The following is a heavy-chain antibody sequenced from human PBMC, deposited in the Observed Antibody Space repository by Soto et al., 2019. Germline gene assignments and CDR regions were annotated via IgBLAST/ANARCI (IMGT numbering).Heavy chain of an antibody. CDR1: GGSISSYY. CDR3: ARDGRYAGEGWFDP. Sequence: SETLSLTCTVSGGSISSYYWSWIRQPPGKGLEWIGYIYYSGSTNYNPSLKSRVTISVDTSKNQFSLKLSSVTAADTAVYYCARDGRYAGEGWFDPWGQGTLVTVSS. V-gene: IGHV4-59*01. CDR2: IYYSGST. J-gene: IGHJ5*02. D-gene: IGHD3-16*01.